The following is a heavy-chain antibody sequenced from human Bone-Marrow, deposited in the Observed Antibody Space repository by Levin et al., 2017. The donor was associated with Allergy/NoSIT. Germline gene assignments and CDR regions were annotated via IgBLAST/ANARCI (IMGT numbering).Heavy chain of an antibody. D-gene: IGHD3-10*01. CDR3: ARATMVRGGPYYLDY. CDR2: IHSGGST. V-gene: IGHV3-53*01. J-gene: IGHJ4*02. CDR1: GFTVSSNY. Sequence: PGGSLRLSCAASGFTVSSNYMNWVRQAPGKGLEWVSVIHSGGSTYYADSVKGRVTISRDNSKNTLYLQMNTLRAEDTAVYYCARATMVRGGPYYLDYWGQGTLVTVSS.